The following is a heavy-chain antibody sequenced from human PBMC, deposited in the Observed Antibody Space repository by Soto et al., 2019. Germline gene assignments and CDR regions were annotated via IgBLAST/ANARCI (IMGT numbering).Heavy chain of an antibody. V-gene: IGHV4-4*02. J-gene: IGHJ4*02. Sequence: PSETLSLTCEVSRGSITASVVWPWVRHFPGRGFEWIVEIAHDGHTNYNPSLSGRVTMSVDLSNSQFSLNVSSVNAADTAVYFCRGGTDYAYWGQGTLVTVSS. D-gene: IGHD3-16*01. CDR2: IAHDGHT. CDR1: RGSITASVV. CDR3: RGGTDYAY.